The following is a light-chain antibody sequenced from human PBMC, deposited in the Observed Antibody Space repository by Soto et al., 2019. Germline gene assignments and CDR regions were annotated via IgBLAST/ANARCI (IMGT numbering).Light chain of an antibody. CDR2: GNS. Sequence: QSALTQPPSVSGAPGQGVTISCTGSSSNIGAGYDVHWYQQLPGTAPKLLIYGNSNRPSGVPDRFSGSKSGTSASLAITGLQAEDEADYYCQSYDSSLSVVFGTGTKVTVL. V-gene: IGLV1-40*01. CDR1: SSNIGAGYD. CDR3: QSYDSSLSVV. J-gene: IGLJ1*01.